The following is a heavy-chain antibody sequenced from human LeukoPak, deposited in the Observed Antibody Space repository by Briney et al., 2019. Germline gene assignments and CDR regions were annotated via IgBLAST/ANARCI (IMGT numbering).Heavy chain of an antibody. V-gene: IGHV1-69*05. Sequence: ASVKVSCKASGGTFSSYAISWVRQAPGQGLEWMGGIIPIFGTANYAQKFQGRVTMTRDTSTDTAYMELGSLRSEDTAVYYCATLSAYYFDYWGQGTLVTVSS. CDR3: ATLSAYYFDY. CDR2: IIPIFGTA. J-gene: IGHJ4*02. CDR1: GGTFSSYA.